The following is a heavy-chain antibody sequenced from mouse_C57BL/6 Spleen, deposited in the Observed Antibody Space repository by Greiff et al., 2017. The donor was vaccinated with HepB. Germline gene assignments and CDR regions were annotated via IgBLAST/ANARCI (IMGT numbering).Heavy chain of an antibody. D-gene: IGHD3-2*02. CDR2: INPNNGGT. V-gene: IGHV1-22*01. CDR3: ARKQLRLSWFAY. J-gene: IGHJ3*01. Sequence: EVQLQQSGPELVKPGASVKMSCKASGYTFTDYNMHWVKQSHGKSLEWIGYINPNNGGTSYNQEFKGKATLTVNKSSSTAYMELRSLTSEDSAVYYCARKQLRLSWFAYWGQGTLVTVSA. CDR1: GYTFTDYN.